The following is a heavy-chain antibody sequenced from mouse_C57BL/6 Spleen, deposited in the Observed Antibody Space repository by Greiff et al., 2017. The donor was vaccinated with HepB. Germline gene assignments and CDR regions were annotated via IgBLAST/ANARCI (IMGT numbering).Heavy chain of an antibody. Sequence: VKLQQPGAELVKPGASVKLSCKASGYTFTSYWMQWVKQRPGQGLEWIGEIDPSDSYTNYNQKFKGKATLTVDTSSSTAYMQLSSLTSEDSAVYYCARGGDYDGYHYFDYWGQGTTLTVSS. V-gene: IGHV1-50*01. D-gene: IGHD2-3*01. CDR1: GYTFTSYW. CDR2: IDPSDSYT. J-gene: IGHJ2*01. CDR3: ARGGDYDGYHYFDY.